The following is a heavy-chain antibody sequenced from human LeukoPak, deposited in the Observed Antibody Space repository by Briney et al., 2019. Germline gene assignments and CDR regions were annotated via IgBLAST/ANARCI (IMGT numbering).Heavy chain of an antibody. D-gene: IGHD1-7*01. V-gene: IGHV1-69*06. CDR1: GDTPHSHA. J-gene: IGHJ4*02. CDR2: IIPAFGTA. Sequence: SVKVSCRSSGDTPHSHAISWVRQAPGQGLEWMGRIIPAFGTANYAQKFQGRVTITANKSTRTAYMEMSSLRSEDTAVYYCARDYNWNFANSSPFDYWGQGTLVTVSS. CDR3: ARDYNWNFANSSPFDY.